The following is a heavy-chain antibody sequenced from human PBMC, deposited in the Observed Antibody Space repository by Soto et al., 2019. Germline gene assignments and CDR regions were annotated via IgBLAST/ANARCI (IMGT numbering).Heavy chain of an antibody. D-gene: IGHD1-1*01. CDR2: INPTDSDT. J-gene: IGHJ4*02. CDR3: ARQAIDRATTTH. V-gene: IGHV5-51*01. CDR1: GYSFSSCW. Sequence: GESLKISCEASGYSFSSCWIGWVRQMPGKGLEWMAIINPTDSDTRYSPSFRGQVTISANKSISTAYLQWSSLKASDTAMYYCARQAIDRATTTHWGQGTLVTVSS.